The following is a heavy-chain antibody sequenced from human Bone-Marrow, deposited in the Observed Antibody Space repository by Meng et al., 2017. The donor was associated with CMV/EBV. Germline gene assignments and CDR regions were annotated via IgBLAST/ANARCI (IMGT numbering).Heavy chain of an antibody. V-gene: IGHV2-26*01. J-gene: IGHJ6*02. CDR2: IFSNDEK. D-gene: IGHD2-2*02. CDR3: AHSPGYCSSTSCYTEYYYYYGMDV. CDR1: GFSLSNARMG. Sequence: SGPTLVKPTETLTLTCTVSGFSLSNARMGVSWIRQPPGKALEWLAHIFSNDEKSYSTSLKSRLTISKDTSKSQVVLTMTNMDPVDTATYYCAHSPGYCSSTSCYTEYYYYYGMDVWGQGTTVTVSS.